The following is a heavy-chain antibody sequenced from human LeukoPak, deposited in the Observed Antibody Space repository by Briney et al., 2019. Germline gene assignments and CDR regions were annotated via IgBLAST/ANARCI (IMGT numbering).Heavy chain of an antibody. V-gene: IGHV1-69*05. D-gene: IGHD6-19*01. CDR3: ALSSPYSSGWYPYFQH. J-gene: IGHJ1*01. CDR2: IIPIFGTA. CDR1: GDTFSSYG. Sequence: GASVKVSCKASGDTFSSYGLSWVRQAPGQGLEWMGRIIPIFGTANYAQKFQGRVTITTDESTSTAYMELSSLRSEDTAVYYCALSSPYSSGWYPYFQHWGQGTLVTVSS.